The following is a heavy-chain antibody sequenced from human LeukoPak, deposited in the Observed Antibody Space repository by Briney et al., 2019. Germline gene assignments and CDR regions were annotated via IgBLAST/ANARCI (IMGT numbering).Heavy chain of an antibody. V-gene: IGHV3-23*01. CDR1: GFTFSSHA. CDR3: VRRDAFDV. J-gene: IGHJ3*01. Sequence: GGSLRLSCAAPGFTFSSHAISSGRQAPGKGLEWVSAISGSGGSTYYANSVKGRFTISRDNSKNTLYLQMNSLRAEDTAVYYCVRRDAFDVWGQGTMVTVSS. CDR2: ISGSGGST.